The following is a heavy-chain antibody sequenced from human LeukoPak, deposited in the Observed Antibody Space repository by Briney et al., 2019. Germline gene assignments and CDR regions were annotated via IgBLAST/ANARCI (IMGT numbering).Heavy chain of an antibody. CDR2: ISSSGSTI. CDR1: GFAVSSYE. V-gene: IGHV3-48*03. CDR3: ARAKRNGFDI. J-gene: IGHJ3*02. Sequence: GGSLRLSCAASGFAVSSYEMNWVRQAPGKGLEWVSYISSSGSTIYYADSVKGRFTISRDNAKNSLYLQMNSLRAEDTAVYYCARAKRNGFDIWGQGTMVTVSS.